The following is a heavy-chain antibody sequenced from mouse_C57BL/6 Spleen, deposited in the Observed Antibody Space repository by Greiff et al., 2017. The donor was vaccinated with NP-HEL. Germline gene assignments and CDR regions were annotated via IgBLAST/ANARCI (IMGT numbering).Heavy chain of an antibody. J-gene: IGHJ3*01. CDR3: ASSPSSSWFAY. D-gene: IGHD1-1*01. CDR1: GYSITSGYY. CDR2: ISYDGSN. V-gene: IGHV3-6*01. Sequence: EVQLQQSGPGLVKPSQSLSLTCSVTGYSITSGYYWNWIRQFPGNKLEWMGYISYDGSNNYNPSLKNRISITRDTSKNQFFLKLNSVTTEDTATYYCASSPSSSWFAYWGQGTLVTVSA.